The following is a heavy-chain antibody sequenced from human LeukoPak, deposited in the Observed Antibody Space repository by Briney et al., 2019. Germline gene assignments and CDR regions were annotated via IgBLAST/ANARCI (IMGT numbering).Heavy chain of an antibody. CDR2: FYYIGGT. D-gene: IGHD4-11*01. CDR3: ARILTTFDS. V-gene: IGHV4-39*01. Sequence: SETLSLTCTVSRGSISSSSYYWGWIRQPPGKRLEWIGSFYYIGGTYYNPSLEGRVTISVDSSKNQFSLKLTSVTAADTALYYCARILTTFDSWGQGTLVTVSS. J-gene: IGHJ4*02. CDR1: RGSISSSSYY.